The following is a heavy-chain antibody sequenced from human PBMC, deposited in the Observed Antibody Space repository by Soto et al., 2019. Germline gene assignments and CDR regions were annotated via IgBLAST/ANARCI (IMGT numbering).Heavy chain of an antibody. J-gene: IGHJ4*02. D-gene: IGHD3-10*01. CDR1: GGTFSSYA. V-gene: IGHV1-69*06. CDR3: ARDTIPVQITMVRGVPKYYFDY. Sequence: SVKVSFKASGGTFSSYAISWVRQAPGQGLEWMGGIIPIFGTANYAQKFQGRVTITADKSTSTAYMELSSLRSEDTAVYYCARDTIPVQITMVRGVPKYYFDYWGQGTLVTVSS. CDR2: IIPIFGTA.